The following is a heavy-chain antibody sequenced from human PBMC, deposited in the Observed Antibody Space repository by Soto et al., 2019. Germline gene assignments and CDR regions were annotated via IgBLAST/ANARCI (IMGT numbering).Heavy chain of an antibody. D-gene: IGHD2-15*01. J-gene: IGHJ5*02. Sequence: SGPTLVNPTETRTLTCTVSVLSLYSAGTGGSWIRQPPGKALEWLAHIYSNDAKSYSTSLRRRLTISKHTAKRQVVLTITNFDPVVTGTYFCGRSIPLPAAADKWVATCGQGIQVTVS. V-gene: IGHV2-26*01. CDR3: GRSIPLPAAADKWVAT. CDR1: VLSLYSAGTG. CDR2: IYSNDAK.